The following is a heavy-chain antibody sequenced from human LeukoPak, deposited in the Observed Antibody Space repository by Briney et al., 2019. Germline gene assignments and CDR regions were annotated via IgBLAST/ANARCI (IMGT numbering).Heavy chain of an antibody. D-gene: IGHD2-2*02. CDR2: MNPNSGNT. CDR3: ARDCSRTSCYTRFDY. V-gene: IGHV1-8*01. J-gene: IGHJ4*02. CDR1: GYTFTSYD. Sequence: ASVKVSCKAPGYTFTSYDINWVRQATGQGLEWMGWMNPNSGNTGYAQKFQGRVTITRNTSISTAYMELSSLGSEDTAVYYCARDCSRTSCYTRFDYWGQGTLVTVSS.